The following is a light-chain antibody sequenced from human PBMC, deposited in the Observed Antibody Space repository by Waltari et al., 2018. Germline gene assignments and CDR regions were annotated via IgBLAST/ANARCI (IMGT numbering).Light chain of an antibody. CDR3: QQYNSYSGT. V-gene: IGKV1-5*03. CDR1: QSISSW. Sequence: DIQMTQSPSTLSASVGDRVTITCRASQSISSWLAWYQQKPGKAPKLLIYKESSLESGVPSRFSGSRSGTEFTLTISSLQPDDFATYYCQQYNSYSGTFGQGTKLEIK. CDR2: KES. J-gene: IGKJ2*01.